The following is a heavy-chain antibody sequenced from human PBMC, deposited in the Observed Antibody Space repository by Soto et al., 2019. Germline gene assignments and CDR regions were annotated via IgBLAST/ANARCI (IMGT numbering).Heavy chain of an antibody. J-gene: IGHJ4*02. V-gene: IGHV1-24*01. Sequence: ASVKVSCKVSGYTLTELSMHWVRQAPGKGLEWMGGFDPEDGETIYAQKFQGRVTMTEDTSTEPAYMELSSLRSEDTAVYYCAAVPLGYCSSTSCYSFDYWGQGTLVTVSS. D-gene: IGHD2-2*01. CDR2: FDPEDGET. CDR3: AAVPLGYCSSTSCYSFDY. CDR1: GYTLTELS.